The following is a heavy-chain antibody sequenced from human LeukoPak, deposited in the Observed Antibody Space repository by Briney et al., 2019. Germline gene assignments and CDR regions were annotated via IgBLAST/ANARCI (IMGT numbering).Heavy chain of an antibody. J-gene: IGHJ4*02. V-gene: IGHV3-7*01. Sequence: GGSLRLSCATSGFNFNSKWMTWVRQAPGKGLEWVANINQDGSEKYHGDSVKGRFTISRDNAKSSLFLEMSSLRDEDTAVYYCADHPSDFWGQGTLVAVSS. CDR1: GFNFNSKW. CDR3: ADHPSDF. CDR2: INQDGSEK. D-gene: IGHD1-14*01.